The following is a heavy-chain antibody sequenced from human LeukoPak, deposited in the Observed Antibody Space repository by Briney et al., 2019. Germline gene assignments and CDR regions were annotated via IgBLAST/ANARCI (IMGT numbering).Heavy chain of an antibody. Sequence: PSETLSLTCAVYGGSFSGYYWSWIRQPPGKGLEWIGEINHSGSTNYNPSLKSRVTMSVDTSKNQFSLKVSSVTAADTAVYYCARVRGSSWNTGYYYHYMDVWGKGTTVTISS. CDR1: GGSFSGYY. J-gene: IGHJ6*03. D-gene: IGHD6-13*01. CDR3: ARVRGSSWNTGYYYHYMDV. CDR2: INHSGST. V-gene: IGHV4-34*01.